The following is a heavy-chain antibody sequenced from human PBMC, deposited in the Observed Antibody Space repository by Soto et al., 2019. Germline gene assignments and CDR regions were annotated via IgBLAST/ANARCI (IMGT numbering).Heavy chain of an antibody. V-gene: IGHV4-31*03. CDR2: IYYSGST. J-gene: IGHJ4*02. D-gene: IGHD3-3*01. CDR3: ARGVRGSDFWSGYYVSY. Sequence: SLTCTVSGGSISSYYWSWIRQHPGKGLEWIGYIYYSGSTYYNPSLKSRVTISVDTSKNQFSLKLSSVTAADTAVYYCARGVRGSDFWSGYYVSYWGQGTLVTVSS. CDR1: GGSISSYY.